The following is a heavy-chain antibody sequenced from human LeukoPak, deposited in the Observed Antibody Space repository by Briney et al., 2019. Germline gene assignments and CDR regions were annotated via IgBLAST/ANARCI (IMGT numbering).Heavy chain of an antibody. CDR1: GFTFSSYS. CDR3: ARGDGKEYYDFWSGYYTPFDY. D-gene: IGHD3-3*01. J-gene: IGHJ4*02. V-gene: IGHV3-21*01. CDR2: ISSSSSYI. Sequence: GGSLRLSCAASGFTFSSYSMNWVRQAPGKGLEWVSSISSSSSYIYYADSVKGRFTISRDNAKNSLYLQMNSLRAEDTAVYYCARGDGKEYYDFWSGYYTPFDYWGQGTLVTVSS.